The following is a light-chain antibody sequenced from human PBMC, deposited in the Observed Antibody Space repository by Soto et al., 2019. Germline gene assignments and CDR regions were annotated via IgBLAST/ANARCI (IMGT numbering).Light chain of an antibody. Sequence: DIQMTQSPSTLSASVGDRVIITCRASQSISSWLAWYQQKPGKVPNLLIYDASSLESGVPSRFSGSGSGTEFTLTISSLQPDDFATYYCQQYNSWTFGQGTKVDI. CDR3: QQYNSWT. CDR1: QSISSW. J-gene: IGKJ1*01. CDR2: DAS. V-gene: IGKV1-5*01.